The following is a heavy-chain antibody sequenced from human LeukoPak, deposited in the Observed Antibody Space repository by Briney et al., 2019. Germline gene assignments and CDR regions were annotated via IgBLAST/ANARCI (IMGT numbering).Heavy chain of an antibody. CDR1: GFTFSSNA. J-gene: IGHJ4*02. CDR2: IGGDSRT. CDR3: AKDILRWSFDY. Sequence: GGSLRLSCAASGFTFSSNAMSWVRQAPGKGLEWVSGIGGDSRTHYADSVEGWFTISRDTSKNMLYLQMNNLRAEDTAVYYCAKDILRWSFDYWGQGTLVTVPS. D-gene: IGHD4-23*01. V-gene: IGHV3-23*01.